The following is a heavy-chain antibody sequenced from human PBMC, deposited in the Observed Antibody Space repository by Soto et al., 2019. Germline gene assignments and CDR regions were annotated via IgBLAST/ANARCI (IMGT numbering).Heavy chain of an antibody. CDR2: IYHSGST. Sequence: TLSLTCSVAGCSISSGGYSWSWIRQPPGKGLEWIGYIYHSGSTYYNPSLKSRVTISVDRSKNQFSLKLSSVTAADTAVYYCARGRIYYYYGMDVWGQGTTVTVSS. V-gene: IGHV4-30-2*01. J-gene: IGHJ6*02. CDR1: GCSISSGGYS. CDR3: ARGRIYYYYGMDV.